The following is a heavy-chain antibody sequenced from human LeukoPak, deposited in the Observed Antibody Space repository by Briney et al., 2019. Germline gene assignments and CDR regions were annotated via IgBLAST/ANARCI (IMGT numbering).Heavy chain of an antibody. CDR2: ISTSGGTT. Sequence: GGSLRLSCAASGFTFSRYSMHWVRQAPGKGLEWIAYISTSGGTTYYADSVQGRFTISRDNAKNSLYLQMNRLRAEDTAVFYCARDPGDYYYYYMDVWGKGTTVTVSS. D-gene: IGHD2-21*01. J-gene: IGHJ6*03. CDR1: GFTFSRYS. V-gene: IGHV3-48*01. CDR3: ARDPGDYYYYYMDV.